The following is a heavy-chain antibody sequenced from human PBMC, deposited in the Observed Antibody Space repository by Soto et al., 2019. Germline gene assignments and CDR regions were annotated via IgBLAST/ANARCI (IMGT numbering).Heavy chain of an antibody. J-gene: IGHJ1*01. V-gene: IGHV3-30*18. CDR1: GFTFSSYG. CDR3: AKAASKMAAAGSQYFQY. D-gene: IGHD6-13*01. CDR2: ISYDGSNK. Sequence: QVQLVESGGGVVQPGRSLRLSCAASGFTFSSYGMHWVRQAPGKGLEWVAVISYDGSNKYYADSVKGRFTISRDNSKNTLSLQMNSLRAEETAVYYCAKAASKMAAAGSQYFQYWGQGTLVTVSS.